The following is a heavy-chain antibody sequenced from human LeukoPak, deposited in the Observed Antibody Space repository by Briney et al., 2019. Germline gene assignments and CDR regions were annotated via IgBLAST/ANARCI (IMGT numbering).Heavy chain of an antibody. CDR3: ARIKSRSGYRLIFDY. V-gene: IGHV2-70*01. D-gene: IGHD3-3*01. CDR2: IDWDDDK. Sequence: SGPTLVNPTQTLTLTCTFSGFSLSTSGMCVSWIRQPPGKALEWLALIDWDDDKYYSTSLKTRLTISKDTSKNQVVLTMTNMDPVDTATYYCARIKSRSGYRLIFDYWGQGTLVTVSS. J-gene: IGHJ4*02. CDR1: GFSLSTSGMC.